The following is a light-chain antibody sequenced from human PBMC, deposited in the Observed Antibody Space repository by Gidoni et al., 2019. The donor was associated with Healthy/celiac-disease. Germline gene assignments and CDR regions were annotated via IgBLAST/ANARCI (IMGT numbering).Light chain of an antibody. V-gene: IGLV2-14*03. CDR2: YVS. CDR1: SSDVGGYNY. J-gene: IGLJ2*01. Sequence: QSALTQPASVSGSPGPSITIACTGTSSDVGGYNYVSWYQQHPGNAPKLMIYYVSHRPSGVSNRFSGSKSGNTASLTISGLQAEDEADYYCSSYTSSSTLVVFGGGTKLTVL. CDR3: SSYTSSSTLVV.